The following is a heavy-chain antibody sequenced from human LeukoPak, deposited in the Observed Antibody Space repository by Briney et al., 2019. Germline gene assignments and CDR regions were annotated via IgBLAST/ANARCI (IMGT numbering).Heavy chain of an antibody. CDR2: IYPGDSDT. V-gene: IGHV5-51*01. D-gene: IGHD4-11*01. CDR3: ARPYINYADDAFDI. Sequence: GESLKFSCKGSGYSFTSYWIGWVRQMPGKGLGWMGIIYPGDSDTRYSPSFQGQVTISADKSISTAYLQWSSLRASDTAVYYCARPYINYADDAFDIWGQGTMVTVSS. J-gene: IGHJ3*02. CDR1: GYSFTSYW.